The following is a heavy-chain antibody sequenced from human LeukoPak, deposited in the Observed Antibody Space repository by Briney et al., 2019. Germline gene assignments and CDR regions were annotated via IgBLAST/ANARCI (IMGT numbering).Heavy chain of an antibody. CDR2: IYSGGST. J-gene: IGHJ4*02. Sequence: GGSLRLSCAASGFTVSSNYMSWVRQAPGKGLEWVSVIYSGGSTYYADSVKGRFTISRDNSKNTLYLQMNSLRAEDTAVYYCAKDLYYYGSGSYLGRWGLFDYWGQGTLVTVSS. V-gene: IGHV3-53*01. CDR1: GFTVSSNY. CDR3: AKDLYYYGSGSYLGRWGLFDY. D-gene: IGHD3-10*01.